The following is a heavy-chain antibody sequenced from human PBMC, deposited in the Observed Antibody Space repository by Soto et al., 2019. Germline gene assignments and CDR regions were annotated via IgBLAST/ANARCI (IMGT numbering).Heavy chain of an antibody. D-gene: IGHD2-21*02. CDR3: ASATPDSVVTRPYYYYYGMDV. V-gene: IGHV3-30*03. J-gene: IGHJ6*02. CDR2: ISYDGSNK. CDR1: GFTFSSYG. Sequence: GGSLRLACAASGFTFSSYGMHWVRQAPGKGLEWVAVISYDGSNKYYADSVKGRFTISRDNSKNTLYLQMNSLRAEDTAVYYCASATPDSVVTRPYYYYYGMDVWGQGTTVTVSS.